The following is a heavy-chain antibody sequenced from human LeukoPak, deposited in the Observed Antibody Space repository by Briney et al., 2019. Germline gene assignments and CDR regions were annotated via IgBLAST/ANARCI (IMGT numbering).Heavy chain of an antibody. V-gene: IGHV3-74*01. J-gene: IGHJ4*02. CDR3: AKGGGKVQDY. CDR2: ISSDGSST. CDR1: GFPFSSYA. Sequence: GGSLRLSCAASGFPFSSYAMTWVRQAPGKGLVWVSRISSDGSSTNYADSVKGRFTISRDNAKNTLYLQMNSLRAEDTAVYYCAKGGGKVQDYWGQGTLVTVSS. D-gene: IGHD4-23*01.